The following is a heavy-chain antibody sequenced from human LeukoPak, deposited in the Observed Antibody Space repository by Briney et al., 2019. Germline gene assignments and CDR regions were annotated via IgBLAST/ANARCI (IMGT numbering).Heavy chain of an antibody. CDR1: GYSFTSYW. CDR2: IYPGDSDT. V-gene: IGHV5-51*01. CDR3: ARLHGGSGYESPFDY. D-gene: IGHD5-12*01. Sequence: GESLKISCKCSGYSFTSYWIGWVRQMPGKGLEWMGIIYPGDSDTRYSPSFQGQVTISADKSISTAYLQWSSLKASDTAMYDCARLHGGSGYESPFDYWGQGTLVTVSS. J-gene: IGHJ4*02.